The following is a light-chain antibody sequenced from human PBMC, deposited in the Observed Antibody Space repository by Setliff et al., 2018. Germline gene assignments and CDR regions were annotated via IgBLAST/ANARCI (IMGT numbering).Light chain of an antibody. CDR1: KLGDKY. CDR3: QAWDSSTAQAV. V-gene: IGLV3-1*01. CDR2: QDS. Sequence: SYELTQPPSVSVSPGQTASITCSGDKLGDKYACWYQQKPGQSLVLVIYQDSKRPSGIPERFSGSNSGNTATLTISGTQAMDEADYYCQAWDSSTAQAVFGTGTKVTVL. J-gene: IGLJ1*01.